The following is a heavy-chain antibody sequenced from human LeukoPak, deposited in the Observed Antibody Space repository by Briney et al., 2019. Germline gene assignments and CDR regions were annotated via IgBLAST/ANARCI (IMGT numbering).Heavy chain of an antibody. CDR1: GFIFSSHW. J-gene: IGHJ4*02. V-gene: IGHV3-74*01. CDR3: ARVRVATLDF. CDR2: INSDGSST. Sequence: GGSLRLSCAASGFIFSSHWMHWVRQGPGKGLVWVSRINSDGSSTAYADPVKGRFTISRDNAKNTLYLQMNSLRAEDTAVYYCARVRVATLDFWGQGILVTVSS. D-gene: IGHD5-12*01.